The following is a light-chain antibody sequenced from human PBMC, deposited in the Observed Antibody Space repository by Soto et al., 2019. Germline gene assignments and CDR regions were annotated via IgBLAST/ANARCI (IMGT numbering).Light chain of an antibody. CDR3: VLYMGSGISV. Sequence: QAVVTQEPSFSVSPGGTVTLTCGLSSGSVSTTYYPSWYQQTPGQAPRTLIYSTNTRSSGVPDRFSGSILGNKAALTITGAQPDDESDYYCVLYMGSGISVFGGRTKLTVL. J-gene: IGLJ3*02. V-gene: IGLV8-61*01. CDR2: STN. CDR1: SGSVSTTYY.